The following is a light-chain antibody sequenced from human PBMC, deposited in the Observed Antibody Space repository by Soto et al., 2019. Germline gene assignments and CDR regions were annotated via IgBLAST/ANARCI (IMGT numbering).Light chain of an antibody. CDR2: DNS. Sequence: QSVLTQPPSVSGPPGQRVTISCTGRSSKIGADYDVHWYQQLPGTEHWYQQLPGTAPKLPIYDNSNRPSGVLDRFSASKAGTSASLAITGLQAEEEADYYCQSYDRSLRGPVFGGGTQLTVL. CDR1: SSKIGADYD. CDR3: QSYDRSLRGPV. J-gene: IGLJ2*01. V-gene: IGLV1-40*01.